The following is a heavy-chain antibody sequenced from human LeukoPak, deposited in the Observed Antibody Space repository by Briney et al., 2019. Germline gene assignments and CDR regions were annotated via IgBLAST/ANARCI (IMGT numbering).Heavy chain of an antibody. CDR2: INHSGST. CDR1: GGSFSGYY. D-gene: IGHD5-18*01. Sequence: SETLSLTCAVYGGSFSGYYWSGIRQPPGKGLEWIGEINHSGSTNYNPSLKSRVTISVDTSKNQFSLKLSSVTAADTAVYYCARGGQLWSYDAFDIWGQGTMVTVSS. V-gene: IGHV4-34*01. CDR3: ARGGQLWSYDAFDI. J-gene: IGHJ3*02.